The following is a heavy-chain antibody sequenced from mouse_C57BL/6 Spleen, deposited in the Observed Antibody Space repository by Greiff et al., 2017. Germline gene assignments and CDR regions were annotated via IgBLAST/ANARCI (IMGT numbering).Heavy chain of an antibody. J-gene: IGHJ2*01. CDR3: CHSSGYVGY. V-gene: IGHV1-50*01. Sequence: QVQLQQPGAELVKPGASVKLSCKASGYTFTSYWMQWVKQRPGQGLEWIGEIDPSDSYTNYNQKFKGKATLTVDTSSSTAYMQLSSLTSEDSAVYYCCHSSGYVGYLRQGTTLPVSS. D-gene: IGHD3-2*02. CDR1: GYTFTSYW. CDR2: IDPSDSYT.